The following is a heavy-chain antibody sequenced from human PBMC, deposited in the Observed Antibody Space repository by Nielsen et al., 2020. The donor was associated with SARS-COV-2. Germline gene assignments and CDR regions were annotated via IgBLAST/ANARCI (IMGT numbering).Heavy chain of an antibody. CDR1: GFTFSSYG. CDR2: ISYDGSNK. V-gene: IGHV3-30*18. CDR3: AKGFGYSYGAAVDY. D-gene: IGHD5-18*01. Sequence: GESLKISCAASGFTFSSYGMHWVRQAPGKGLEWVAVISYDGSNKYYADSVKGRFTISRDNSKNTLYLQMNSLRAEDTAVYYCAKGFGYSYGAAVDYWGQGTLVTVSS. J-gene: IGHJ4*02.